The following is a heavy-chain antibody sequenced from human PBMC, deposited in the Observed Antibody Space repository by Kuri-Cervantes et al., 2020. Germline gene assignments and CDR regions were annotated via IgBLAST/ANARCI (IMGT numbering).Heavy chain of an antibody. D-gene: IGHD6-19*01. V-gene: IGHV3-11*04. CDR3: AREQVAGNRNDAFDI. J-gene: IGHJ3*02. Sequence: GGSLRLSCAASGFTFSDYYMSWIRQAPGKGLEWVSYISSSGSTIYYADSVKGRFTISRDNAKNSLYLQMNSLRADDTAVYYCAREQVAGNRNDAFDIWGQGTMVTVSS. CDR1: GFTFSDYY. CDR2: ISSSGSTI.